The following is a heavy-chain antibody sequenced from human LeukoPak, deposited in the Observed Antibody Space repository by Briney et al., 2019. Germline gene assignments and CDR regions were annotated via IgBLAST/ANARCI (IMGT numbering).Heavy chain of an antibody. CDR1: GYTFTSYD. CDR3: ARYCSGGNCYSVAFDP. D-gene: IGHD2-15*01. Sequence: ASVKVSCKASGYTFTSYDINWVRQATGQGLEWMGWMNPNSGNTGYAQKFQGRVTMTRNTSISTAYMELSSLRSEDTAVYYCARYCSGGNCYSVAFDPWGQGTLVTVSS. J-gene: IGHJ5*02. CDR2: MNPNSGNT. V-gene: IGHV1-8*01.